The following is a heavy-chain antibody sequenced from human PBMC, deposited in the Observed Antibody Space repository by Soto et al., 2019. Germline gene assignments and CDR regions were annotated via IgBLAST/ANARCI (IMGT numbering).Heavy chain of an antibody. CDR1: GFTFSSYG. Sequence: GGSLRLSCAASGFTFSSYGMHWVRQAPGKGLEWVAVISYDGSNKYYADSVKGRFTISRDNSKNTLYLQMNSLRAEDTAVYYCAKDYIVATILGAFDIWGQGTMVTVSS. CDR3: AKDYIVATILGAFDI. V-gene: IGHV3-30*18. J-gene: IGHJ3*02. CDR2: ISYDGSNK. D-gene: IGHD5-12*01.